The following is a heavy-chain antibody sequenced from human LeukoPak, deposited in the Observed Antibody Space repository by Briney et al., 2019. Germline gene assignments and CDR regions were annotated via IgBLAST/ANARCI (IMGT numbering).Heavy chain of an antibody. J-gene: IGHJ6*02. CDR1: GYTLTSYG. Sequence: ASVKVSCKASGYTLTSYGISWVRQAPGQGLEWMGWISAYNGNTNYAQKLQGRVTMTTDTSTSTAYTELRSLRSDDTAVHYCARGRRPHFDWPYYYGMDVWGQGTTVTASS. CDR3: ARGRRPHFDWPYYYGMDV. CDR2: ISAYNGNT. D-gene: IGHD3-9*01. V-gene: IGHV1-18*01.